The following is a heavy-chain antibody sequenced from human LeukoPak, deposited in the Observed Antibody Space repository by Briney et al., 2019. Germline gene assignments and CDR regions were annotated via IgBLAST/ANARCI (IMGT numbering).Heavy chain of an antibody. CDR2: IYYSGSA. D-gene: IGHD2-21*01. J-gene: IGHJ4*02. V-gene: IGHV4-39*07. Sequence: SETLSLTCTVSGGSISSSSYYWGWIRQPPGKGLEWIVSIYYSGSAYYNPSLKSRVTISVDTSKNQFSLKLSSVTAADTAVYYCASTTTLIEVDYWGQGTLVTVSS. CDR1: GGSISSSSYY. CDR3: ASTTTLIEVDY.